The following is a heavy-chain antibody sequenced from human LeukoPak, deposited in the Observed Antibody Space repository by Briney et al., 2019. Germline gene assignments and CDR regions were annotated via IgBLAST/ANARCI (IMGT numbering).Heavy chain of an antibody. Sequence: GSLRLSCAASGFTFSGSAMHWVRRAPGEGLEWVGRIKPKTDGETTEYAAPVKDRFSISRDDSKSMMYLQMNSLKTEDTAVYYCITPLPYSAQGGQGTLVTVSS. D-gene: IGHD2-21*01. V-gene: IGHV3-15*07. CDR1: GFTFSGSA. J-gene: IGHJ4*02. CDR3: ITPLPYSAQ. CDR2: IKPKTDGETT.